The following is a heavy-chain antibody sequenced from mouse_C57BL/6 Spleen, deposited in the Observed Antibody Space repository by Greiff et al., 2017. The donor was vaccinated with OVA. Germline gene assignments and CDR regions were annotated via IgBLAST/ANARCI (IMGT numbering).Heavy chain of an antibody. CDR2: IDPSDSYT. Sequence: VQLQQPGAELVMPGASVKLSCKASGYTFTSYWMHWVKQRPGQGLEWIGEIDPSDSYTNYNQKFKGKSTLTVDKSSSTAYMQLSSLTSEDSAVYYCARSGAAQATNYWGQGTTLTVSS. V-gene: IGHV1-69*01. CDR3: ARSGAAQATNY. J-gene: IGHJ2*01. D-gene: IGHD3-2*02. CDR1: GYTFTSYW.